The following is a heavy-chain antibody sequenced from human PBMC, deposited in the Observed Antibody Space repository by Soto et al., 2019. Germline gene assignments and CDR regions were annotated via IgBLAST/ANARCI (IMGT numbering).Heavy chain of an antibody. CDR1: GGTFSSYA. J-gene: IGHJ6*02. V-gene: IGHV1-69*01. CDR2: IIPIFGTA. Sequence: QVQLVQSGAEVKKPGSSVKVSCKASGGTFSSYAISWVRQAPGQGLEWMGGIIPIFGTANYAQKFQGRVTITADESTSTAYMGLSSLRSEDTAVYYCARVGIAAAGTWDYYYGMDVWGQGTTVTVSS. D-gene: IGHD6-13*01. CDR3: ARVGIAAAGTWDYYYGMDV.